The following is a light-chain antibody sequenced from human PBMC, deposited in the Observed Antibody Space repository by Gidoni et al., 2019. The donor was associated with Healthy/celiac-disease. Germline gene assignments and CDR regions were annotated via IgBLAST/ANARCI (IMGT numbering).Light chain of an antibody. Sequence: EIVLTQSPGTLSLSPGERGTLTCRASQSITNNYLAWYQQKPGQAPRLLMYGASSRATGIPDRFSGVGSGTDFTRTISRLEPEDFAVYFCQQYGSSPTFGPGTIVDIK. CDR3: QQYGSSPT. CDR1: QSITNNY. V-gene: IGKV3-20*01. J-gene: IGKJ3*01. CDR2: GAS.